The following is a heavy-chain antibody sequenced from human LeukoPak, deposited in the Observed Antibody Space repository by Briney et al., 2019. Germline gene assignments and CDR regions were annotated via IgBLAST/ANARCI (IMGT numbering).Heavy chain of an antibody. V-gene: IGHV3-9*01. CDR1: GFTFYDYA. CDR2: NRGYRWSI. CDR3: AKGLSGYALGPGLFDY. Sequence: PGGSVTLSCAASGFTFYDYAMLWPPHAPGRGGEGVSGNRGYRWSIVCGVSEEGLFTISRHSAENSVYPQMQSLSAEDTAVFFCAKGLSGYALGPGLFDYWGQGTLVTVSS. J-gene: IGHJ4*02. D-gene: IGHD5-12*01.